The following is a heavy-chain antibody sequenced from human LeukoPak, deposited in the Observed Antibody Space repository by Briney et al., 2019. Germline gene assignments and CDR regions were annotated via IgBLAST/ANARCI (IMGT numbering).Heavy chain of an antibody. CDR2: IRHDGSKK. CDR1: GFTFRSYG. D-gene: IGHD5-12*01. J-gene: IGHJ4*02. CDR3: AKDSPPTSEWLPDY. Sequence: GGSLRLSCVGSGFTFRSYGMHWVRQAPGKGLEWVAFIRHDGSKKFYADSVKGRFTISRDNSQNTLYLQVDSLRVDDTAVYYCAKDSPPTSEWLPDYWGQGPWSPSP. V-gene: IGHV3-30*02.